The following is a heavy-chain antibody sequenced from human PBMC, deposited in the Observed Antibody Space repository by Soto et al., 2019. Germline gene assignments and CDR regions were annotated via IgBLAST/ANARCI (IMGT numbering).Heavy chain of an antibody. CDR2: IKEDGSEK. CDR3: ARVRGWGWFDP. J-gene: IGHJ5*02. Sequence: GGSLRLSCAASGFSFNDYLMGWVRQALGKGLGWVANIKEDGSEKFYVDSVKGRFNISRDSARNSLYLQMSSLRAEDTAVYFCARVRGWGWFDPWGQGTLVTVSS. V-gene: IGHV3-7*01. D-gene: IGHD3-10*01. CDR1: GFSFNDYL.